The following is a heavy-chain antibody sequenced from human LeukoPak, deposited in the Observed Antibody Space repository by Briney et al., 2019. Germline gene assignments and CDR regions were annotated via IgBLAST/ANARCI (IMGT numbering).Heavy chain of an antibody. CDR2: IYYSGST. CDR1: GGSISTYY. D-gene: IGHD3/OR15-3a*01. Sequence: SETLSLTCTVAGGSISTYYWSWGRQPLGKGLEWIGYIYYSGSTNYNPSLKSRVTISVDTSKNQFSLKLSSVTAADTAVYYCARSHSVWTSFDYWGQGTLVTVSS. CDR3: ARSHSVWTSFDY. V-gene: IGHV4-59*01. J-gene: IGHJ4*02.